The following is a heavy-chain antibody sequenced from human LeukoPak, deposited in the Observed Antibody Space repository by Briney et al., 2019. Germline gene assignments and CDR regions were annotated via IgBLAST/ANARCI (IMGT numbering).Heavy chain of an antibody. J-gene: IGHJ2*01. CDR2: IYYSGST. V-gene: IGHV4-39*07. D-gene: IGHD3-22*01. CDR1: GGSISSSSYY. Sequence: PSETLSLTCTVSGGSISSSSYYWGWIRQPPGKGLEWIGSIYYSGSTYYNPSLKSRVTISVDTSKNQFSLKLSSVTAADTAVYYCARETPLLNYYDSSQTRAWYFDLWGRGTLVTVSS. CDR3: ARETPLLNYYDSSQTRAWYFDL.